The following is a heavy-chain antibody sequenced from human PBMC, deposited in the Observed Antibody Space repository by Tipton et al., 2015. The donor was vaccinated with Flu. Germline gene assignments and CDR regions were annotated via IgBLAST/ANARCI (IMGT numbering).Heavy chain of an antibody. CDR1: GDSFISYW. D-gene: IGHD2-2*02. Sequence: QLVQSGAEVKKPGESLKISCKGFGDSFISYWIGWVRQMPGKGLEWMGISYPDDSDTRYSPSFQGQVTISADKSLNTAYLQWTSLKASASAMYYCARQDCSTSTCYIDYWGQGTLVTVST. J-gene: IGHJ4*02. CDR2: SYPDDSDT. V-gene: IGHV5-51*01. CDR3: ARQDCSTSTCYIDY.